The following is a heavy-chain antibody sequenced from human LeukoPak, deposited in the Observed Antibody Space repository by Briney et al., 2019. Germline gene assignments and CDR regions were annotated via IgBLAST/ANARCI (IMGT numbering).Heavy chain of an antibody. Sequence: NRGESLKISCKGSGYSFTTYWIGWVRQMPGKGLEWMGIIYPGDSDTRYSPSCQGQVTISADRSISTAYLQWSSLKASDTAMYFCARAYYYDTNVYPGAEYFLFWGQGTLVTVSS. CDR1: GYSFTTYW. V-gene: IGHV5-51*01. D-gene: IGHD3-22*01. CDR3: ARAYYYDTNVYPGAEYFLF. CDR2: IYPGDSDT. J-gene: IGHJ1*01.